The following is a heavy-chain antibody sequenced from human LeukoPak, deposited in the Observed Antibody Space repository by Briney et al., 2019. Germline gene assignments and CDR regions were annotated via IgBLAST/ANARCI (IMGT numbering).Heavy chain of an antibody. V-gene: IGHV4-34*01. CDR1: GGSISSYY. D-gene: IGHD1-26*01. Sequence: SETLSLTCTVSGGSISSYYWTWIRQPSGKGLEWIGEINHSGSTTYNPSLKSRVTISVDTSKNQFSLRLSSVTAADTAVYYCARMRGSWGGDYWGQGTLVTVSS. CDR2: INHSGST. J-gene: IGHJ4*02. CDR3: ARMRGSWGGDY.